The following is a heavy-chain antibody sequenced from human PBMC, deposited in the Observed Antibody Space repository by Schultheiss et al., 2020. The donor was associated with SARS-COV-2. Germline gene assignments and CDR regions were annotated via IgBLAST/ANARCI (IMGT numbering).Heavy chain of an antibody. CDR2: IRRKAYGGTT. J-gene: IGHJ4*02. Sequence: SLKISCAASGFTFSSYAMNWVRQAPGKGLEWVGFIRRKAYGGTTEYAASVKGRFTISRDDSKSIAYLQMNSLRAEDTALYYCARVVIWDENIYDYWGQGTLVTVSS. D-gene: IGHD3-16*01. V-gene: IGHV3-49*04. CDR3: ARVVIWDENIYDY. CDR1: GFTFSSYA.